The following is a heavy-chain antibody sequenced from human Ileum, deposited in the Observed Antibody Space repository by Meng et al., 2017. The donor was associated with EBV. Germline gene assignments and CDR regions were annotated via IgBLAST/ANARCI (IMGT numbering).Heavy chain of an antibody. D-gene: IGHD5-18*01. J-gene: IGHJ4*02. CDR1: GASVSSRSHH. V-gene: IGHV4-61*01. CDR3: ARWAFIYSYGFDN. CDR2: IYHSGST. Sequence: QVQLQESGPGLVKPSXXXXXXCXVSGASVSSRSHHWTWIRQTPGKGLEWIGYIYHSGSTIYHPSLRSRVTISVDTSKNQFSLKLTSVTAADTAVYYCARWAFIYSYGFDNWGQGTLVTVSS.